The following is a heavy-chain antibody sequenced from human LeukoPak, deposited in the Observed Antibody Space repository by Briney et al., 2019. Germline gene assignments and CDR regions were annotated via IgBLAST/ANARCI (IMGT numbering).Heavy chain of an antibody. CDR2: IIPIFGTA. J-gene: IGHJ3*02. V-gene: IGHV1-69*01. CDR1: GGTFSSYA. D-gene: IGHD1-1*01. Sequence: ASVKVSCKAAGGTFSSYAISWLRQAPGQGLEWMGGIIPIFGTANYAQKFQGRVTITADESTSTAYMELSSLRSEDTAVYYCARVPQGRQLERLGAFDIWGQGTMVTVSS. CDR3: ARVPQGRQLERLGAFDI.